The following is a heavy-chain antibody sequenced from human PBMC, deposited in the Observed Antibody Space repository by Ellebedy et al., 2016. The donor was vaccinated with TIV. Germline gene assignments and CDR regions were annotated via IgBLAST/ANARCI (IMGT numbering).Heavy chain of an antibody. CDR1: GFTVSGNY. Sequence: PGGSLRLSCAASGFTVSGNYMSWVRQATGKGLEWVSVIYSDGSTFYADSVKGRLAISRDSSKNTLYLQMSSLRAEDTAVYYCARGITVADSRGFFYYYGLDVWGQGTTVTVFS. J-gene: IGHJ6*02. V-gene: IGHV3-66*01. D-gene: IGHD6-19*01. CDR3: ARGITVADSRGFFYYYGLDV. CDR2: IYSDGST.